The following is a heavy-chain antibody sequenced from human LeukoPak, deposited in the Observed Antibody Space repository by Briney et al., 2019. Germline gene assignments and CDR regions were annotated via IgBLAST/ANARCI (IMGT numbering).Heavy chain of an antibody. CDR3: ARNLRVPLSGRFDP. J-gene: IGHJ5*02. V-gene: IGHV1-18*01. CDR2: ISAYNGNT. CDR1: GYTFTSYG. Sequence: ASVKVSCKASGYTFTSYGISWVRQAPGQGLEWMGWISAYNGNTIYALKLQGRVTMTTDTSTSTAYMELRSLRSDDTAVYYCARNLRVPLSGRFDPWGQGTLVTVSS.